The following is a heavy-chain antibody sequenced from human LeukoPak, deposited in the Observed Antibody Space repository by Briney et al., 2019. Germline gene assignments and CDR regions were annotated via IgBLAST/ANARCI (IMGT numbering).Heavy chain of an antibody. J-gene: IGHJ5*02. CDR1: GYTFTGYY. Sequence: ASVRDSCKASGYTFTGYYMHWVRQAPGQGLEWMGWINPNSGGTNYAQKFQGRVTMTRDTSISTAYMELSRLRSDDTAVYYCARGFGIVVVPAAWFDPWGQGSQVTASS. CDR2: INPNSGGT. CDR3: ARGFGIVVVPAAWFDP. D-gene: IGHD2-2*01. V-gene: IGHV1-2*02.